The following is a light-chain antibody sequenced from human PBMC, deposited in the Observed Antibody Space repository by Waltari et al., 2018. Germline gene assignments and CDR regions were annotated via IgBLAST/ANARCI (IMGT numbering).Light chain of an antibody. J-gene: IGLJ2*01. CDR2: DVN. V-gene: IGLV2-11*01. CDR3: CSYAGTYTFVL. CDR1: SSDVGGYEF. Sequence: QSALTQPRSVSGSPGQSVTISCTGTSSDVGGYEFFSWYQQHPGKAPKLIIYDVNKRPSGVPDRFSGSKSGNTASLTIAGLQAEDETDYYCCSYAGTYTFVLFGGGTRLTVL.